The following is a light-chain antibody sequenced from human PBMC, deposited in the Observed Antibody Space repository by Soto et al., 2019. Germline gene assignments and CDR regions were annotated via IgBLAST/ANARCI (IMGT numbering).Light chain of an antibody. J-gene: IGKJ1*01. CDR3: QQYNSYPWT. V-gene: IGKV1-5*03. CDR1: QSISTW. CDR2: KAS. Sequence: DIQMTQSPSTLSASVGDRVTITCRASQSISTWLAWFQQKPGKAPNLLISKASSLASGAPSRFSGSGSGTEFTLTITSLQPDDFATYYCQQYNSYPWTFGQGTKVEIK.